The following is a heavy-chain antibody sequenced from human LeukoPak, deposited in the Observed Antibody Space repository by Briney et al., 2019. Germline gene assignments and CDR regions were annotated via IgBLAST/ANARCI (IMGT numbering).Heavy chain of an antibody. V-gene: IGHV1-18*01. CDR2: ISTYNGNT. CDR1: GYTFTSYS. Sequence: VASVKVSCKASGYTFTSYSFSWVRQAPGQGLEWMGWISTYNGNTKYAQKLQGRVTMTTDISTSTAYMELRSLRSDDTAVYYCARDWDCSSTSCRDCFDPWGQGTLVTASS. J-gene: IGHJ5*02. D-gene: IGHD2-2*01. CDR3: ARDWDCSSTSCRDCFDP.